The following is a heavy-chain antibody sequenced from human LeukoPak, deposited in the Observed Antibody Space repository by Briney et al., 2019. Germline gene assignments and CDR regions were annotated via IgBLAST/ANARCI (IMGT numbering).Heavy chain of an antibody. CDR1: GGSISSSSYY. D-gene: IGHD6-19*01. CDR2: IYYSGST. Sequence: SETLSLTCTVSGGSISSSSYYWGWIRQPPGKGLEWIGSIYYSGSTYYNPSLNSRVIISVDTSQNQFSLKLSSVTAADTAVYYCARELPVAGAFDIWGQGTMVTVSS. V-gene: IGHV4-39*07. CDR3: ARELPVAGAFDI. J-gene: IGHJ3*02.